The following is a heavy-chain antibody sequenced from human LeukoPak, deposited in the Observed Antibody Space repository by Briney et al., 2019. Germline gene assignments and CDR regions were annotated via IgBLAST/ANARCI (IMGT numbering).Heavy chain of an antibody. Sequence: PGGSLRLSCAASGFTFNNYGMHWVRQAPGKGLEWVAVISYDGSNKYYADSVKGRFTISRDNSKNTLYLQMNSLRAEDTAVYYCAKDYRATYGSGSYYNLDYWGQGTLVTVSS. V-gene: IGHV3-30*18. CDR2: ISYDGSNK. CDR3: AKDYRATYGSGSYYNLDY. D-gene: IGHD3-10*01. J-gene: IGHJ4*02. CDR1: GFTFNNYG.